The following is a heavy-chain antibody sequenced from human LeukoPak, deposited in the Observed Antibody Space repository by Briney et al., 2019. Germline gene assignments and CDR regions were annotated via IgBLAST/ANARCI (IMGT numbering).Heavy chain of an antibody. D-gene: IGHD1-1*01. CDR3: AKGGERTYYYYYYMDV. CDR2: INSGGST. V-gene: IGHV3-23*03. CDR1: RFTLNQYF. J-gene: IGHJ6*03. Sequence: GGSLRLSCTASRFTLNQYFMSWIRQAPGKGLEWVSIINSGGSTHYADSVKGRFTISRDNSKNTLYLQMNSLRAEDTAVYYCAKGGERTYYYYYYMDVWGKGTTVTVSS.